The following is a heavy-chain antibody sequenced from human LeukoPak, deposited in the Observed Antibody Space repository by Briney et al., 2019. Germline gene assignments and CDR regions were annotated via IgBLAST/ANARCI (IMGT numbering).Heavy chain of an antibody. V-gene: IGHV5-51*01. CDR1: GYRFTSDW. CDR2: IYPADSDT. CDR3: ARYFTSGYYYY. Sequence: GESLKISCKGSGYRFTSDWIGWVRQMPGEGLEWMGIIYPADSDTRYSPSFQGQVTISADKSISTAYLQWSSLSASDTAMYYCARYFTSGYYYYWGQGTLVTVSS. D-gene: IGHD3-22*01. J-gene: IGHJ4*02.